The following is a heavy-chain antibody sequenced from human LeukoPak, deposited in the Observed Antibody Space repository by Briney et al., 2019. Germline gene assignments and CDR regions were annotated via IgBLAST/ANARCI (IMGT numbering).Heavy chain of an antibody. J-gene: IGHJ6*03. V-gene: IGHV3-30-3*01. CDR2: ISYDGSNK. D-gene: IGHD1-26*01. CDR1: GFTFSSYA. CDR3: ARDQVGATTYYYYMDV. Sequence: PGGSLRLSCAASGFTFSSYAMHWVRQAPGKGLEWVAVISYDGSNKYYADSVKGRFTISRDNSKNTLYLQMNSLRAEDTAVYYCARDQVGATTYYYYMDVWGKGTTVTVSS.